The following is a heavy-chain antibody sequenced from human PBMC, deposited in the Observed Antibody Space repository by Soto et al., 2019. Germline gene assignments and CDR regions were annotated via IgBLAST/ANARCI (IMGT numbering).Heavy chain of an antibody. V-gene: IGHV3-23*01. Sequence: EVQLLESGGGLVQPGGSLRLSCAVSGFTFSSSAMAWVRQAPGEGLEWVSHIDRSGATAYYADSVKGRFTISRDNSKNTLHLQMNSLGVEDTAVYLCAKMAFFGDPPGGDSWGQGTLVTVSS. CDR1: GFTFSSSA. CDR2: IDRSGATA. D-gene: IGHD3-10*01. J-gene: IGHJ4*02. CDR3: AKMAFFGDPPGGDS.